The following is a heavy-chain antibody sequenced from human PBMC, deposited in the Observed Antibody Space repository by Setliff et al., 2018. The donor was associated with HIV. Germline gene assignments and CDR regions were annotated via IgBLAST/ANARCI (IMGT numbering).Heavy chain of an antibody. CDR1: GGSFSGYS. CDR3: ARGHPIVPAGLVSFYFDH. Sequence: SETLSLTCAVYGGSFSGYSWSWIRQSPGKGLEWIGEIDHSGSTDDNPSLKSRVTISVDTSKNQFSLKLSSVSAADTAVYYCARGHPIVPAGLVSFYFDHWGQGTLVTVSS. V-gene: IGHV4-34*01. CDR2: IDHSGST. D-gene: IGHD2-2*01. J-gene: IGHJ4*02.